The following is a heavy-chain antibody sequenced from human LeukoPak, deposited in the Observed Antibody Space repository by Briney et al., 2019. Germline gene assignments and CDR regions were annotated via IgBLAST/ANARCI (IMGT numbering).Heavy chain of an antibody. V-gene: IGHV3-11*03. J-gene: IGHJ4*02. CDR1: GFTFSDYY. D-gene: IGHD1-26*01. CDR2: ISSSSTYT. Sequence: GGSLRLSCAASGFTFSDYYMSWIRQAPGKGLEWVSYISSSSTYTNYADSVKGRFTISRDNAENSLFLQMNSLRAEDTAVYYCARHSGTYSTPFDYWGQGTLVTVSS. CDR3: ARHSGTYSTPFDY.